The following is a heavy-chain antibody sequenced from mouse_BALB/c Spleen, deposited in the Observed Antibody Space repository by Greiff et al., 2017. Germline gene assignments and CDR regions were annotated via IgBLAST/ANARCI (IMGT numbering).Heavy chain of an antibody. CDR3: ARSGGNFDY. CDR2: IDPSDSYT. D-gene: IGHD1-1*02. V-gene: IGHV1-69*02. Sequence: QVQLQQSGAELVKPWASVKLSCKASGYTFTSYWMHWVKQRPGQGLEWIGEIDPSDSYTNYNQKFKGKATLTVDKSSSTAYMQLSSLTSEDSAVYYCARSGGNFDYWGQGTTLTVSS. CDR1: GYTFTSYW. J-gene: IGHJ2*01.